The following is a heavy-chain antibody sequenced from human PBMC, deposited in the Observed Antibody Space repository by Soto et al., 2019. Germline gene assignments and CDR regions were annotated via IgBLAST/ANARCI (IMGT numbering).Heavy chain of an antibody. V-gene: IGHV1-18*01. J-gene: IGHJ2*01. CDR2: ISAYNGNT. Sequence: QVQLVQSGAEVKKPGASVKVSCKASGYTFTSYGISWVRQAPGQGLEWMGWISAYNGNTNYAQKLQGRDTMTTDTSTSTAYMELRSLRSDDTAVYYCARAVMTTVTTRYWYFDLWGRGTLVTVSS. CDR1: GYTFTSYG. CDR3: ARAVMTTVTTRYWYFDL. D-gene: IGHD4-17*01.